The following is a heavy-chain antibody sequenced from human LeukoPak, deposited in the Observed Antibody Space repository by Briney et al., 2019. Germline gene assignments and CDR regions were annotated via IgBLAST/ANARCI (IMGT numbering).Heavy chain of an antibody. CDR1: GGSISGYY. V-gene: IGHV4-59*01. CDR2: IYYSGST. J-gene: IGHJ4*02. D-gene: IGHD1-7*01. CDR3: GVITGTTSA. Sequence: PSETLSLTCTVSGGSISGYYWSWIRQPPGKGLEWIGYIYYSGSTNYNPSLKSRVTISVDTSKNQFSLKLSSVTAADTAVYYCGVITGTTSAWGQGTLVTVSS.